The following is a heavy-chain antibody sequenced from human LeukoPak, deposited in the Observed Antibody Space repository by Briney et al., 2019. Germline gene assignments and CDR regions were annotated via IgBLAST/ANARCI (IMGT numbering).Heavy chain of an antibody. CDR3: ARDPVDEGGYSYGDY. D-gene: IGHD5-18*01. J-gene: IGHJ4*02. V-gene: IGHV3-7*01. CDR1: GFTFSSYW. CDR2: IKQDGSEK. Sequence: PGGSLRLSCAASGFTFSSYWMSWVRQAPGKGLEWVANIKQDGSEKYYVDSVKGRFTTSRDNAKNSLYLQMNSLRAEDTAVYYCARDPVDEGGYSYGDYWGQGTLVTVSS.